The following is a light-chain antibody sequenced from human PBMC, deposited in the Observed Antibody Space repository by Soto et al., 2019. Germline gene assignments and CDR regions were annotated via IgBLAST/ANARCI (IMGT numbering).Light chain of an antibody. CDR2: WAS. CDR3: QQSYSSPFT. V-gene: IGKV4-1*01. Sequence: DIVMTQSPDSLAVSLGERATINCKSSQSVLYSSNNENYLAWYQQKPGQPPKLLIYWASTRESGVPDRFSGSGSGTDFTLTISSLQAEDVAVYYCQQSYSSPFTFGPGTKVDIK. CDR1: QSVLYSSNNENY. J-gene: IGKJ3*01.